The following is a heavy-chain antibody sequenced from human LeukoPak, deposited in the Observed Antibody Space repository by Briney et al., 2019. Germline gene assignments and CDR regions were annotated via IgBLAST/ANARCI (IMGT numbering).Heavy chain of an antibody. Sequence: GGSLRLSCEAFGFTFRSYAMNWVRQAPGKGLEWVANIKADGSEKYYVDSVKGRFTISRDNAKNSLHLQMNSLSVEDTAVYYCASTNSLDYWGQGTLVTVPS. CDR3: ASTNSLDY. CDR1: GFTFRSYA. D-gene: IGHD4-23*01. J-gene: IGHJ4*02. V-gene: IGHV3-7*01. CDR2: IKADGSEK.